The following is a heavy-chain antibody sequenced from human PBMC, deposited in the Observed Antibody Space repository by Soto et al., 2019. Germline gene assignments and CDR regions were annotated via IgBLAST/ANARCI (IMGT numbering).Heavy chain of an antibody. Sequence: SVKVSCKASVGTFSSYAISWVRQAPGQGLEWMGGIIPIFGTANYAQKFQGRVTITADESTSTAYMELSSLRSEDTAVYYCARHDCISTSCYYYYYYSMDVWGQGTTVTVS. V-gene: IGHV1-69*13. CDR3: ARHDCISTSCYYYYYYSMDV. CDR2: IIPIFGTA. D-gene: IGHD2-2*01. J-gene: IGHJ6*02. CDR1: VGTFSSYA.